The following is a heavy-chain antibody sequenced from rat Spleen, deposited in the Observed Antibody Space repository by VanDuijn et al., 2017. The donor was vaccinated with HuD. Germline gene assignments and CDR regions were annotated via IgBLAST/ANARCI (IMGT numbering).Heavy chain of an antibody. CDR1: GFSLTNNG. CDR2: IWSGGST. Sequence: QLQLKESGPGLVQPSQTLSLTCTVSGFSLTNNGVSWVRQPPGKGLEWMGAIWSGGSTDYNSALKSRLSISRDTSKSQVILKMNSLQTDDTAIYFCTRSYGGYEAFDYWGQGVMVTVSS. CDR3: TRSYGGYEAFDY. V-gene: IGHV2-1*01. D-gene: IGHD1-11*01. J-gene: IGHJ2*01.